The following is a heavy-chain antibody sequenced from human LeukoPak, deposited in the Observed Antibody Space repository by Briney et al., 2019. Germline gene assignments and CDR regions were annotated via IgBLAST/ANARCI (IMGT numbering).Heavy chain of an antibody. J-gene: IGHJ6*03. CDR2: ISAYNGNT. V-gene: IGHV1-18*01. D-gene: IGHD3-10*01. CDR1: GYTFTSYG. Sequence: ASVKVSCTASGYTFTSYGISWVRQAPGQGLEWMGWISAYNGNTNYAQKLQGRVTMTTDTSTSTAYMELRSLRSDDTAVYYCARQGLWFGNSYYYYMDVWGKGTTVTISS. CDR3: ARQGLWFGNSYYYYMDV.